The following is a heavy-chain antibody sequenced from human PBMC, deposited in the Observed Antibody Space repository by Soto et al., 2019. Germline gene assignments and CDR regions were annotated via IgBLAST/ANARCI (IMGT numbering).Heavy chain of an antibody. CDR3: AKAGRGGCYPQEPQFDP. J-gene: IGHJ5*02. V-gene: IGHV3-23*01. Sequence: GGALRLSCAASGFTFSRYPMSWGRQAPGKGLEWVSAISGSGGSTFYADSVKGRFTISRDNSKNTLYLQMNSLRAEDTAVYYCAKAGRGGCYPQEPQFDPWGQGTQVTVSS. CDR2: ISGSGGST. CDR1: GFTFSRYP. D-gene: IGHD1-26*01.